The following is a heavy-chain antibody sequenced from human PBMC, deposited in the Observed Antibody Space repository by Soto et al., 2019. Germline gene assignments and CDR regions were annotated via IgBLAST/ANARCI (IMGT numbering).Heavy chain of an antibody. CDR2: VISILGMA. V-gene: IGHV1-69*02. D-gene: IGHD2-2*01. J-gene: IGHJ5*02. CDR3: ARGGAVVVPGAVDGQNWFDP. CDR1: GGTFSSYS. Sequence: QVQLVQSGAEVKKPGSSVKVSCEASGGTFSSYSVSWVRQAPGQGLEWMGRVISILGMANYAQKFQGSVTSTADKSTSTVYMELSSLSSEDTAVDYCARGGAVVVPGAVDGQNWFDPWGQGTLVTVSS.